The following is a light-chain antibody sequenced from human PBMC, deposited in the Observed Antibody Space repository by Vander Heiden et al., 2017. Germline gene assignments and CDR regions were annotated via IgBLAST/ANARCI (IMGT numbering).Light chain of an antibody. CDR3: QQYGASPLT. CDR2: ATS. V-gene: IGKV3-20*01. CDR1: QSVSNAY. J-gene: IGKJ3*01. Sequence: DIVLTQPPGTLSLSPGERPTLSCRASQSVSNAYLTWYRQKPGQAPRLLIYATSARDTGIPARFSGSGSGTEFTLTVSRLEPDDFAVYYCQQYGASPLTFGPGTRVDIK.